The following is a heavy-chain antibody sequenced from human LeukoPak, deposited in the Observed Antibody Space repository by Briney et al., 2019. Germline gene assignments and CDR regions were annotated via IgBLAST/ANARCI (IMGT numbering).Heavy chain of an antibody. J-gene: IGHJ4*02. Sequence: ASVKVSCKASGYTFTGYFIHWVRQASGQGLEWMGWINPNSGGTNYAQKFQGRVTMTRDTSASTAYMDLSSLRSEDMAVYYCARVVRYSSGPLTDLLPYYFDYWGQGTLVTVSS. D-gene: IGHD6-19*01. CDR1: GYTFTGYF. CDR3: ARVVRYSSGPLTDLLPYYFDY. V-gene: IGHV1-2*02. CDR2: INPNSGGT.